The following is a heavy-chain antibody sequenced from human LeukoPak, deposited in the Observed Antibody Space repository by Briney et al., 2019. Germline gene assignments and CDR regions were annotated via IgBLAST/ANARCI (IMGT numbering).Heavy chain of an antibody. V-gene: IGHV4-61*01. CDR1: GGSISSGSYY. CDR2: VYYSGST. Sequence: SETLSLTCTVSGGSISSGSYYWSWIRQPPGKGLEWIGYVYYSGSTNYNPSLKSRVTISVDTSKNQFSLKLSSVTAADTAVYYCARSVWAIAAAGTPFDYWGQGTLVTVSS. D-gene: IGHD6-13*01. CDR3: ARSVWAIAAAGTPFDY. J-gene: IGHJ4*02.